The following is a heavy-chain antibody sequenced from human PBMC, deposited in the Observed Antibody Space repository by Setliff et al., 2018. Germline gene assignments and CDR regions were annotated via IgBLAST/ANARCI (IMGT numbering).Heavy chain of an antibody. V-gene: IGHV3-48*01. CDR2: ISSRSDIK. Sequence: GGSLRLSCAASGITFSTYSMNWVRQAPGKGLEWVSYISSRSDIKYYADSVKGRFTISRDNAKNSFYLQMNSLTAGDTAVYYCARSAVVGGYSTTYYFDYMDVWGKGTTVTVSS. CDR3: ARSAVVGGYSTTYYFDYMDV. CDR1: GITFSTYS. D-gene: IGHD3-3*01. J-gene: IGHJ6*03.